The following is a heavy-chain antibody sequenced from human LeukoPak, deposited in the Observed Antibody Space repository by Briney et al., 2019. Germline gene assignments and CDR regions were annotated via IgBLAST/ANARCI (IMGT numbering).Heavy chain of an antibody. V-gene: IGHV3-23*01. Sequence: ESGGSLRLSCAASGFTFSSYAMSWVRQAPGKGLEWVSAISGSGGSTYYADSVKGRFTISRDNSKNTLYLQMNSLRAEDTAVYYCAKDRGYVRAHANWGQGTLVTVSS. CDR3: AKDRGYVRAHAN. CDR2: ISGSGGST. D-gene: IGHD3-10*02. CDR1: GFTFSSYA. J-gene: IGHJ4*02.